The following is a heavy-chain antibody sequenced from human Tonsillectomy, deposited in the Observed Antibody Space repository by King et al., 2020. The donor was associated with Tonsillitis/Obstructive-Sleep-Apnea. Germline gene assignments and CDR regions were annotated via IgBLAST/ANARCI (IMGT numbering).Heavy chain of an antibody. V-gene: IGHV3-23*04. D-gene: IGHD3-10*01. J-gene: IGHJ3*02. Sequence: DVQLVESGGGLVQPGGSLRLSCAASGVTFSSYAMSWVRQAPGKGLEWVSAISGSGGSTYYADSVKGRFTITRDNSKNMLYLQMNSLRAEDADVYYCTKDGFYYAPNDAFDIWGQGTMVTVSS. CDR1: GVTFSSYA. CDR3: TKDGFYYAPNDAFDI. CDR2: ISGSGGST.